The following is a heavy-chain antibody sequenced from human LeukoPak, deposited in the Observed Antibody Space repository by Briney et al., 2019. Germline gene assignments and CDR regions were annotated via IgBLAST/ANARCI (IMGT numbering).Heavy chain of an antibody. CDR1: GGSMSTYY. J-gene: IGHJ4*02. D-gene: IGHD6-19*01. CDR2: IYYTGST. V-gene: IGHV4-59*01. Sequence: PSETLSLTCTVSGGSMSTYYWTWIRQPPGKGLEWIGFIYYTGSTNYNPSLKSRVTISIDTSKNQFSLKLSSVTAADTAVYYCARAGGGWSFDYWGQGTLVTVSS. CDR3: ARAGGGWSFDY.